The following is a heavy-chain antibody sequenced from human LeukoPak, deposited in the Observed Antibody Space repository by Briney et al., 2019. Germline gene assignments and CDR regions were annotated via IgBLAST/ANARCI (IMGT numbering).Heavy chain of an antibody. CDR2: INPNSGGT. CDR3: ARVVYYYDSSGYEY. CDR1: GCTFTGHY. D-gene: IGHD3-22*01. J-gene: IGHJ4*02. Sequence: ASVKVSCKASGCTFTGHYMHWVRQAPGQGLEWMGRINPNSGGTNYAQKFQGRVTMTRDTSISTAYMELSRLRSDDTAVYYCARVVYYYDSSGYEYWGQGTLVTVPS. V-gene: IGHV1-2*06.